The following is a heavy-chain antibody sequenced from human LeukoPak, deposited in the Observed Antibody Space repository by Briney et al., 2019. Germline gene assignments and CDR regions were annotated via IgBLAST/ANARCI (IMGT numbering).Heavy chain of an antibody. D-gene: IGHD2/OR15-2a*01. V-gene: IGHV3-23*01. CDR1: GFTFTSYA. CDR2: ISGSGGST. Sequence: GGSLRLSCAASGFTFTSYAMAWVRQAPGKGLEWVSGISGSGGSTDHADSVRGRFTISRDNSKNTLFLQMNSLRAEDTVVYYCAKVLNIYHYYGMDVWGQGTTVTVSS. CDR3: AKVLNIYHYYGMDV. J-gene: IGHJ6*02.